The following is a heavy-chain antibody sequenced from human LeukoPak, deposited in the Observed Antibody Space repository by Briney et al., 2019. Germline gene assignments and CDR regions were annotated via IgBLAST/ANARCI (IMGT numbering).Heavy chain of an antibody. CDR2: ISYDGSNK. CDR1: GFTFSSYA. Sequence: GRSLRLSCAASGFTFSSYAMHWVRQAPGKGLEWVAVISYDGSNKYYADSVKGRFTISRDNSKNTLYLQMNSLRAEDTAVYYCARDGGSGSYYEEFRDYYYGMDVWGQGTTVTVSS. CDR3: ARDGGSGSYYEEFRDYYYGMDV. D-gene: IGHD3-10*01. J-gene: IGHJ6*02. V-gene: IGHV3-30-3*01.